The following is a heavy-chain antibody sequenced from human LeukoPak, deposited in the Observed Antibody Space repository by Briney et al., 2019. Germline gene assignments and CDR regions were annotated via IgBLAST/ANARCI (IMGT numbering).Heavy chain of an antibody. D-gene: IGHD3-3*01. CDR3: ATFGVVIIGSRYFDY. CDR1: GYTFTGYY. Sequence: ASVKVSCKASGYTFTGYYMHWVRQAPGQGLEWMGWINPNSGGANYAQKFQGRVTMTRDTSISTAYMELSRLRSDDTAVYYCATFGVVIIGSRYFDYWGQGTLVTVSS. CDR2: INPNSGGA. V-gene: IGHV1-2*02. J-gene: IGHJ4*02.